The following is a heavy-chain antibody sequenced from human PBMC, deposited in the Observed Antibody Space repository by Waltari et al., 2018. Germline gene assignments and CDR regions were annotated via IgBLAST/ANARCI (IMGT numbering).Heavy chain of an antibody. J-gene: IGHJ3*02. CDR3: AKDSSYSESPFAFDI. D-gene: IGHD3-10*01. V-gene: IGHV3-30*02. Sequence: QVQLVESGGGVVQPGGSPRLSCAASGFTFSSYGMHWVRQAPGKGLEWVAFIRYDGSNKYYADSVKGRFTISRDNSKNTLYLQMNSLRAEDTAVYYCAKDSSYSESPFAFDIWGQGTMVTVSS. CDR1: GFTFSSYG. CDR2: IRYDGSNK.